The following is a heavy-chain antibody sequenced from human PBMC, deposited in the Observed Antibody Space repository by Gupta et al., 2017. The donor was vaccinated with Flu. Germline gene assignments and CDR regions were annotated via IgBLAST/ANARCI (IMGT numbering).Heavy chain of an antibody. J-gene: IGHJ6*02. V-gene: IGHV3-30*18. Sequence: QVQLVESGGGVVQPGRSLRLSCAASGFTFSSYGMHWVRQAPGKGLEWVALLSYDGTNKYYADSVKGRFTISRDNSKITLFLQMSSLRPEDTAVYYCAKGTAEYFDSHYGMDVWGLGTTVTVSS. CDR3: AKGTAEYFDSHYGMDV. CDR2: LSYDGTNK. D-gene: IGHD3-3*01. CDR1: GFTFSSYG.